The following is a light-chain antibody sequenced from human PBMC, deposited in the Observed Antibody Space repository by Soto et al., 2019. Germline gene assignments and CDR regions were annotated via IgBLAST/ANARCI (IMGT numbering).Light chain of an antibody. Sequence: EIVLTQSPATLSLSTGERATLSCRASQSVSSYLAWYQQKPGQAPRLLIYDASNRATGIPARFSGSGSGTDFTLTISSLEPEDFAGYYCQQRSNWPFTFGPGNKVDIK. J-gene: IGKJ3*01. CDR1: QSVSSY. CDR3: QQRSNWPFT. CDR2: DAS. V-gene: IGKV3-11*01.